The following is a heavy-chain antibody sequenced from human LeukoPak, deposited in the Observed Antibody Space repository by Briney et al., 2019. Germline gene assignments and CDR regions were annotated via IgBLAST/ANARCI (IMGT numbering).Heavy chain of an antibody. J-gene: IGHJ4*02. CDR3: ARHRYYFDY. Sequence: GGSLRLSCAASGFAFNSYSMNWVRQAPGKGLEWVASITTSSAYMHYADSVKGRFTISRDNAKNSLYLQMNSLRADDTAVYFCARHRYYFDYWGQGTLVTVSS. V-gene: IGHV3-21*01. CDR1: GFAFNSYS. CDR2: ITTSSAYM.